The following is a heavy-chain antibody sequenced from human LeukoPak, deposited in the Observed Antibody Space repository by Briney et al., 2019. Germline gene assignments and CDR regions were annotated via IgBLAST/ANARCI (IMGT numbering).Heavy chain of an antibody. J-gene: IGHJ4*02. D-gene: IGHD1-1*01. CDR3: ASPYNFGGY. CDR2: INEDGSKK. Sequence: GGSLRLSCATSGFTFSTYWMSWIRQSPGKGLEWVPNINEDGSKKYYVDSVEGRFIISRDNTKNSLYLQMNSLRADDTAIYYCASPYNFGGYCGQGTLVTVSS. V-gene: IGHV3-7*03. CDR1: GFTFSTYW.